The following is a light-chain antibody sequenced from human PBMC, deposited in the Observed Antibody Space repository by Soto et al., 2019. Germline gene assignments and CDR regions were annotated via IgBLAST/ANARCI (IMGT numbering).Light chain of an antibody. J-gene: IGKJ5*01. CDR3: QQRSNWPIT. V-gene: IGKV3D-20*02. Sequence: EIVLTQSPGTLSLSPGERATLSCRASQSVRSTYLAWYQQKPGQAPRLLIYGASNRAADIPARFSGSGSGTDFTLTISSLEPEDFAVYYCQQRSNWPITFGQGTRLEIK. CDR1: QSVRSTY. CDR2: GAS.